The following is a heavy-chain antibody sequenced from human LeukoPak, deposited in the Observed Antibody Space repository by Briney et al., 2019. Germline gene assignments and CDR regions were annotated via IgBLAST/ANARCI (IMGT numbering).Heavy chain of an antibody. CDR2: IWYDGSNK. CDR3: EKESGPYDYVWGSYRLTYYYYYMDV. Sequence: PGRSLRLSCAASGFTFSSYGMHWVRQAPGKRLEWVADIWYDGSNKYYADSVKGRFTISRDNSKNTLYLQMNSLRAEDTAVYYCEKESGPYDYVWGSYRLTYYYYYMDVWGKGTTVTV. V-gene: IGHV3-33*03. J-gene: IGHJ6*03. CDR1: GFTFSSYG. D-gene: IGHD3-16*02.